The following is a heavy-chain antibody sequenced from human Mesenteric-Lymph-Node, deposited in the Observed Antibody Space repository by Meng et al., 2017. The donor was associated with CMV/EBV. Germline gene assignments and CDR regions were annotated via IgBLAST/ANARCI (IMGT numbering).Heavy chain of an antibody. V-gene: IGHV4-34*01. D-gene: IGHD3-3*01. CDR1: GGSFSGYY. Sequence: SETLSLTCAVYGGSFSGYYWSWIRQPPGKGLEWIGEINHSGSTNYNPSLKSRVTISVDTSKNQFSLKLSSVTAADTAVYYCARMGITIFGVVINDLAFDIWGQGTMVTVSS. CDR3: ARMGITIFGVVINDLAFDI. J-gene: IGHJ3*02. CDR2: INHSGST.